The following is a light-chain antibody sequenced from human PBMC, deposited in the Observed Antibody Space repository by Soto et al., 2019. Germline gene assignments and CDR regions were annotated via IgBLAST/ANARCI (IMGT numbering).Light chain of an antibody. CDR2: EVV. Sequence: QSALPQPPSASGSPGQSVTISCTGTKSDIGVYDFVSWYQHHPGKAPRLIIYEVVQRPSGVPDRFSGSKTGNTASLTISGLQAEDEADYYCCSYAGSYTYVFGTGTKVTVL. CDR1: KSDIGVYDF. CDR3: CSYAGSYTYV. V-gene: IGLV2-8*01. J-gene: IGLJ1*01.